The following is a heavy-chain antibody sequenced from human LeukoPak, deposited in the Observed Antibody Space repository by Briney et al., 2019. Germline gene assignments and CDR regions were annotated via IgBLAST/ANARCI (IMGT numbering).Heavy chain of an antibody. D-gene: IGHD6-19*01. CDR3: ATYSSGWYLDY. V-gene: IGHV3-48*02. CDR2: IGSRSTTI. Sequence: VGSLRLSCAASGFTFSSSYMNWVRQAPGQGLEWVSYIGSRSTTIYYAHSVQGRFTISRADARNSLYLQMNSLRDEATAVYSCATYSSGWYLDYWGQGTLVTVSS. J-gene: IGHJ4*02. CDR1: GFTFSSSY.